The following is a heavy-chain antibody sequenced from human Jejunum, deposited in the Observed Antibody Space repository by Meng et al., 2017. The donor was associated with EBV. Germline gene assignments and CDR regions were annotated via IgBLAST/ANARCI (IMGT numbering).Heavy chain of an antibody. Sequence: QVQLAQSGAEVKEPGPSVSVSCKASEYSFTAHYIHWVRQAPGQGLDWMGWIEPNSGDTRYAQKFQGRVTMTRDTSISTTYMEVSRLTSDDTAVYYCARDVAAAGSHNWFDPWGQGTLGTVSS. J-gene: IGHJ5*02. V-gene: IGHV1-2*02. D-gene: IGHD6-13*01. CDR1: EYSFTAHY. CDR3: ARDVAAAGSHNWFDP. CDR2: IEPNSGDT.